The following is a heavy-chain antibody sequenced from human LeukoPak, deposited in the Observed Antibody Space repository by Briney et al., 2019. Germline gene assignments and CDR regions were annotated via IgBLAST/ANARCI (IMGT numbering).Heavy chain of an antibody. CDR3: ARVSSSGWSDY. D-gene: IGHD6-19*01. J-gene: IGHJ4*02. CDR2: ISSSSSTI. CDR1: GFTFSSYS. Sequence: GGSLRLSCAASGFTFSSYSMNWVRQAPGKGLEWVSYISSSSSTIYYADSVKGRFTISRDNAKNSLYLQMNSLRAEDTAAYYCARVSSSGWSDYWGQGTLVAVSS. V-gene: IGHV3-48*01.